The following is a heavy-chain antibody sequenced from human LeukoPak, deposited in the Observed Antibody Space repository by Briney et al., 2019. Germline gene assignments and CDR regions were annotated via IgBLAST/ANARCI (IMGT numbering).Heavy chain of an antibody. V-gene: IGHV5-51*01. CDR1: GYSFTSYW. Sequence: GESLKISCKGSGYSFTSYWIGWVRQMPGKGLEWMGIMYPGDSETTYSPSFQGQVTISADKSISTAYLQWSSLKASDTAMYYCVRVYGYDSSGSYYNDFWGQGTLVTVSS. CDR2: MYPGDSET. CDR3: VRVYGYDSSGSYYNDF. J-gene: IGHJ4*02. D-gene: IGHD3-22*01.